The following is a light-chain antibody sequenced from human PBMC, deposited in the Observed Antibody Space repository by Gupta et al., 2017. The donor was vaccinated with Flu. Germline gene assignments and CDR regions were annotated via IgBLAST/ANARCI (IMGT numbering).Light chain of an antibody. CDR3: QQTYNTPLLT. CDR2: RAS. V-gene: IGKV1-39*01. J-gene: IGKJ3*01. CDR1: QSISNY. Sequence: SSLSASVGDRVTITCRASQSISNYLNWYQQKPGEAPKLLVYRASSLQSGVPSRFSGSGSGTDFTLTISSLQPEDCTTYFCQQTYNTPLLTFGHGTKVDIK.